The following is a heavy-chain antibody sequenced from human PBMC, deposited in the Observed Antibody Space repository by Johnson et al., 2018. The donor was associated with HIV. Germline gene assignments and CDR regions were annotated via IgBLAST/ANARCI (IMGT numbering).Heavy chain of an antibody. CDR3: VCLRVSLSAFDI. J-gene: IGHJ3*02. CDR2: IKQDGSEK. CDR1: GFNFDDYG. D-gene: IGHD2-21*01. V-gene: IGHV3-7*01. Sequence: VQLVESGGGMVKPGGSLRLSCAASGFNFDDYGMSWVRQAPGKGLEWVANIKQDGSEKYYVDSVKGRFTISRDNAKNSLYLQMNSLRAEDTAVYYCVCLRVSLSAFDIWGQGTMVTVSS.